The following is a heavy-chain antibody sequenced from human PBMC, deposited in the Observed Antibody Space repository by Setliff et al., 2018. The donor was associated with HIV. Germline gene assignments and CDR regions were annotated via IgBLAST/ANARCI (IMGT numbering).Heavy chain of an antibody. V-gene: IGHV4-34*01. CDR1: GGSFSGYY. CDR3: ARGTLVVPDARDYYYYLDI. CDR2: INHSGST. Sequence: SETLSLTCAVYGGSFSGYYWTWIRQPPGKGLEWIGEINHSGSTNDNPSLKRRLTISVDTSKNQFSLRLRSVTAADSAVYYCARGTLVVPDARDYYYYLDIWCQGDTFTVS. D-gene: IGHD2-2*01. J-gene: IGHJ6*03.